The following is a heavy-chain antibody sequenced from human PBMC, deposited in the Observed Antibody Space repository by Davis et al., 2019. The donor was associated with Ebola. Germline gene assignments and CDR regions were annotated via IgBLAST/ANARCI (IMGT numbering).Heavy chain of an antibody. CDR3: ARDPHGYNSNFDS. V-gene: IGHV3-11*06. D-gene: IGHD5-24*01. Sequence: GGSLRLSCAASGFTFSDYYMSWIRQAPGKGLEWVSYISSSSSYTNYADSVKGRFTISRDNAKNSLYLQMNSLRAEDTAVYYCARDPHGYNSNFDSWGQGTLVTVSS. CDR1: GFTFSDYY. J-gene: IGHJ4*02. CDR2: ISSSSSYT.